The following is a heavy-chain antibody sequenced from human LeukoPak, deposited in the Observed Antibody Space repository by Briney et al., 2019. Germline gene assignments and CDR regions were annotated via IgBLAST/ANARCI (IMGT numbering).Heavy chain of an antibody. CDR3: ARAGASYYYYYYMDV. CDR2: MNPNSGNT. CDR1: GYTFTSYD. V-gene: IGHV1-8*01. D-gene: IGHD4/OR15-4a*01. Sequence: ASVKVSCKASGYTFTSYDINWVRQATGQGLEWMGWMNPNSGNTGYAQKFQGRVTMTRNTSISTAYMEPSSLRSEDTAVYYCARAGASYYYYYYMDVWGKGTTVTISS. J-gene: IGHJ6*03.